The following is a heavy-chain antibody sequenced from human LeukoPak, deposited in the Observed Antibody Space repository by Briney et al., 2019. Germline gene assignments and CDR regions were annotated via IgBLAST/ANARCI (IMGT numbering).Heavy chain of an antibody. CDR3: AIKQLGYSSSWYGHYYYGMDV. CDR2: IIPILGIA. V-gene: IGHV1-69*04. CDR1: GGTFSSYA. J-gene: IGHJ6*02. D-gene: IGHD6-13*01. Sequence: GSSVKVSCKASGGTFSSYAISWVRQAPGQGLEWMGRIIPILGIANYAQKFQGRVTITADKSTSTAYMELSSLRSEDTAVYYCAIKQLGYSSSWYGHYYYGMDVWGQGTTVTVS.